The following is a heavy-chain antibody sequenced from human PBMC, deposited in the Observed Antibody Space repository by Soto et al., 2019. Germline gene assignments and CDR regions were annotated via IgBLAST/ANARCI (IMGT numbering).Heavy chain of an antibody. Sequence: NPSETLSLTCTVSAASISGFYWSWIRKSAGKGLEWIGRIYATETTDYNPSPKSRVMMSVDTSKKQFSLKLRSVTAADTAVYYCVRDGTRTLRDWFDPWGQGISVTVSS. CDR1: AASISGFY. D-gene: IGHD1-1*01. CDR3: VRDGTRTLRDWFDP. V-gene: IGHV4-4*07. J-gene: IGHJ5*02. CDR2: IYATETT.